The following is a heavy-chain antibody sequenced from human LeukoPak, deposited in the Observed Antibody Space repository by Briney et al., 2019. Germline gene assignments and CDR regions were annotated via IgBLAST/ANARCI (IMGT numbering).Heavy chain of an antibody. D-gene: IGHD6-13*01. CDR1: GGSISSSSYY. CDR2: IYYSGST. Sequence: SETLSLTCTVSGGSISSSSYYWGWIRQPPGKGLEWIGSIYYSGSTYYNPSLKSRVTISVATSKTQFSLKLSSVTAADTAVYYCARVIAAAGNWFDPWGQGTLVTVSS. CDR3: ARVIAAAGNWFDP. J-gene: IGHJ5*02. V-gene: IGHV4-39*07.